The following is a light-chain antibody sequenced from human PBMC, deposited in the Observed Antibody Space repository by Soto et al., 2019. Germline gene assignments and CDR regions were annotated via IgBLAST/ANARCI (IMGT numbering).Light chain of an antibody. Sequence: DIQMTQSPSTLSASVGDRVTITCRASQSISSWLAWYQQKPGKAPKLLIYKASSLESGVPSRLSGSGSGTEFTLTISSLQPDDFATYHCQQYNSYSRTFGQGTKVDIK. CDR3: QQYNSYSRT. CDR1: QSISSW. CDR2: KAS. V-gene: IGKV1-5*03. J-gene: IGKJ1*01.